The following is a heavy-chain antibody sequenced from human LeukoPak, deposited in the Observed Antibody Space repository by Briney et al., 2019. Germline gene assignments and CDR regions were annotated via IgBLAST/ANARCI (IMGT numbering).Heavy chain of an antibody. CDR2: IKQDGSDK. Sequence: GGSLRLSCAASGFTFSSYWMSWVRQAPGQGLEWVAKIKQDGSDKYYVDSVKGRFTISRDNAKNSLYLQMNSLGAEDTAVYYCARALRFLEWSVDYWGQGTLVTVSS. D-gene: IGHD3-3*01. J-gene: IGHJ4*02. CDR1: GFTFSSYW. V-gene: IGHV3-7*01. CDR3: ARALRFLEWSVDY.